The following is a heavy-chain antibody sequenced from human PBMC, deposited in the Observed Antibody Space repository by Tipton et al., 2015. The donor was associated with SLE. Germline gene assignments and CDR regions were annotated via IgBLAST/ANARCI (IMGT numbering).Heavy chain of an antibody. J-gene: IGHJ6*02. CDR1: GGSFSGYY. Sequence: TLSLTCAVYGGSFSGYYWSWIRQPPGKGLEWIGEINHSGSTNYNPSPKSRVTISVDTSKNQFSLKLSSVTAADTAVYYCARGRGNSSGWGKYYYYGMDVWGQGTTVTVSS. V-gene: IGHV4-34*01. CDR3: ARGRGNSSGWGKYYYYGMDV. D-gene: IGHD6-19*01. CDR2: INHSGST.